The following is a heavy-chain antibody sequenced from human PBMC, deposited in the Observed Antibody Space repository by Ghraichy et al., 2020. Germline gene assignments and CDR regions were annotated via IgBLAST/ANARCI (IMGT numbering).Heavy chain of an antibody. CDR3: VRDSSANPGWLDP. CDR1: GFTFGDYG. D-gene: IGHD3-22*01. CDR2: IRNQGYVGTT. Sequence: LSLTCTASGFTFGDYGISWVRQAPGKGLEWVGFIRNQGYVGTTEYAASVKGRFTLSRDDSKSTAYLQMNSLESEDTATYYCVRDSSANPGWLDPWGQGTLVIVSS. J-gene: IGHJ5*02. V-gene: IGHV3-49*04.